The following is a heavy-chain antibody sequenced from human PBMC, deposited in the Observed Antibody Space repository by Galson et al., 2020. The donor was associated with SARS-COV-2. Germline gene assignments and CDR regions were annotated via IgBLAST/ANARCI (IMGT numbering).Heavy chain of an antibody. CDR1: GASISSGGYS. CDR2: IYYGGAT. CDR3: ARGHISAAGT. Sequence: SETLSLTCDVSGASISSGGYSWNWIRQSPGRGLEWIGNIYYGGATFYNPSLRSRVTISLDTSNNQFSLGLHSVLAADSAIYYCARGHISAAGTWGQGTLVTVSS. V-gene: IGHV4-30-4*07. J-gene: IGHJ5*02. D-gene: IGHD6-25*01.